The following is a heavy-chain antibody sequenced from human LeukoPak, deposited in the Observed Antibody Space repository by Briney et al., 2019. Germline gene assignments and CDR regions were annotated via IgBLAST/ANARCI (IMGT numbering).Heavy chain of an antibody. CDR3: AREGDYGGKSSWFDP. V-gene: IGHV7-4-1*02. J-gene: IGHJ5*02. D-gene: IGHD4-23*01. CDR1: GYTFTSYA. CDR2: INTNTGNP. Sequence: ASVEVSRKASGYTFTSYAMNWVRQAPGQGLEWMGWINTNTGNPTYAQGFTGRFVFSLDTSVSTAYLQISSLKAEDTAVYYCAREGDYGGKSSWFDPWGQGTLVTVSS.